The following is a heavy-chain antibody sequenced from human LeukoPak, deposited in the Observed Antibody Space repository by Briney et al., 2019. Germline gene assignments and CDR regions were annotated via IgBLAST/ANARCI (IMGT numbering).Heavy chain of an antibody. CDR3: ARVVRPAVTIFGVATRPVYYYMDV. CDR2: IFYSGTT. J-gene: IGHJ6*03. Sequence: PSETLSLTCTVSGGSISCTSYFWGWIRQPPGKGLEWIGTIFYSGTTYYNPSLKSRVTISVDTSKNQFSLKLSSVTAADTAVYYCARVVRPAVTIFGVATRPVYYYMDVWGKGTTVTVSS. D-gene: IGHD3-3*01. CDR1: GGSISCTSYF. V-gene: IGHV4-39*01.